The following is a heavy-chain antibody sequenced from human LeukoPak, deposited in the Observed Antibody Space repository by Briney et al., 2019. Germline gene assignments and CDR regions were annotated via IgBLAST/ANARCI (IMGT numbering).Heavy chain of an antibody. CDR2: INSSSSYI. Sequence: PGGSLRLSCAASGFTFSSYSMNWVRQAPGKGLEWVSSINSSSSYIYYADSVKGRFTISRDNAKNSLYLQMNSLRAEETAVYYCARVLVGALDYWAREPWSPSPQ. J-gene: IGHJ4*02. CDR1: GFTFSSYS. D-gene: IGHD1-26*01. V-gene: IGHV3-21*04. CDR3: ARVLVGALDY.